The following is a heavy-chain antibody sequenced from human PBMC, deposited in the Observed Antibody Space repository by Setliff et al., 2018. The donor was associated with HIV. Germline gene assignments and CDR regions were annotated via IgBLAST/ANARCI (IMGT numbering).Heavy chain of an antibody. CDR2: ISSSGSTI. V-gene: IGHV3-11*04. CDR3: ARGSRYYGSGSPDH. J-gene: IGHJ4*02. Sequence: LRLSCAASGFTFSDYYIIWIRQAPGKGLEWVSYISSSGSTIYYADSVKGRFTISRDNAKNSLYLQMNRLRAEDTAVYYCARGSRYYGSGSPDHWGQGTLVTVSS. D-gene: IGHD3-10*01. CDR1: GFTFSDYY.